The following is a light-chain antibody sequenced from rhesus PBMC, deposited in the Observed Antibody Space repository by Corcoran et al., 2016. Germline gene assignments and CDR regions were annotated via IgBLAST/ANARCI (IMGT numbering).Light chain of an antibody. J-gene: IGKJ2*01. CDR2: KAS. V-gene: IGKV1-74*01. CDR1: ENANNY. CDR3: QHDYGTPCS. Sequence: DIQMTQSPSSLSASVGDRVTITCRASENANNYLNWYQQKPGKAPKLLIYKASPLQSGVPSRFSGSGCGTDYTFTISSLEPGDVATFYCQHDYGTPCSFSQGTKVEIK.